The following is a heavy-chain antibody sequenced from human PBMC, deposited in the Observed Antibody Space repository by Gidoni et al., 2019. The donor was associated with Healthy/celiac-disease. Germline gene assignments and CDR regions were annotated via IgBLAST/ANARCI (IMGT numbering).Heavy chain of an antibody. J-gene: IGHJ4*02. CDR2: INPSGGST. CDR3: ARDDSKNYYDSSGYYPD. Sequence: QVQLVQSGAEVKKPGASVKVSCKASGYTFPSYYMHWVRQAPGQGLEWMGIINPSGGSTSYAQKFQGRVTMTRDTSTSTVYMELSSLRSEDTAVYYCARDDSKNYYDSSGYYPDWGQGTLVTVSS. V-gene: IGHV1-46*03. CDR1: GYTFPSYY. D-gene: IGHD3-22*01.